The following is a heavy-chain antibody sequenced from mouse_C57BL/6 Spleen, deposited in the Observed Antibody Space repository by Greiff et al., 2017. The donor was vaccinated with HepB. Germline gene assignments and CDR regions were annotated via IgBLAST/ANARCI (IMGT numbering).Heavy chain of an antibody. V-gene: IGHV3-6*01. CDR3: ARDGNYGGYFDV. CDR2: ISYDGSN. Sequence: EVQLQQSGPGLVKPSQSLSLTCSVTGYSITSGYYWNWIRQFPGNKLEWMGYISYDGSNNYNPSLKNRISITRDTSKNQFFLKLNSVTTEDTATYYCARDGNYGGYFDVWGTGTTVTVSS. J-gene: IGHJ1*03. CDR1: GYSITSGYY. D-gene: IGHD2-1*01.